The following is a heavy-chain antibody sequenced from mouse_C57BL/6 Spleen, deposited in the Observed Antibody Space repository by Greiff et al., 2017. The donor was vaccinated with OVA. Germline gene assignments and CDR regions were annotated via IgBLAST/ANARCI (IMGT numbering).Heavy chain of an antibody. J-gene: IGHJ3*01. CDR2: IYPSDSET. CDR1: GYTFTSYW. D-gene: IGHD1-1*01. CDR3: ARHYYGSSPFAY. Sequence: VQLQQPGAELVRPGSSVTLSCKASGYTFTSYWMDWVKQRPGQGLEWIGNIYPSDSETHYNQKFKDKATLTVDKSSSTAYMQLSSLTSDDSAVYYCARHYYGSSPFAYWGQGTLVTVSA. V-gene: IGHV1-61*01.